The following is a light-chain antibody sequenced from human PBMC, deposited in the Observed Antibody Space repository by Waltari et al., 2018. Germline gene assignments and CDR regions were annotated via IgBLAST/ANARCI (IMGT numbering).Light chain of an antibody. CDR2: NAS. J-gene: IGKJ2*01. Sequence: EIVLTQSPGTLSLSPGERATLSCRASQSVYGSYLAWYQQKPGQAPRLLIYNASNRATGIPDRFSGSGSGTDFSLTISRLEPEDVAVYYCQQYGTSPSTFGQGTKLEIK. CDR1: QSVYGSY. CDR3: QQYGTSPST. V-gene: IGKV3-20*01.